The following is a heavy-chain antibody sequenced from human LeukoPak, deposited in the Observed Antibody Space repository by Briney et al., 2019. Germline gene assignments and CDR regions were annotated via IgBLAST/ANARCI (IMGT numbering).Heavy chain of an antibody. CDR1: GYTFTGYY. J-gene: IGHJ4*02. Sequence: ASVKVSCKASGYTFTGYYMHWVRQAPGQGLEWMGWINPNSGGTNYAQKFQGRVTMTRDTSISTACMELSRLRSDDTAVYYCATHLSNSGSYYGTFDYWGQGTLVTVSS. D-gene: IGHD1-26*01. CDR2: INPNSGGT. CDR3: ATHLSNSGSYYGTFDY. V-gene: IGHV1-2*02.